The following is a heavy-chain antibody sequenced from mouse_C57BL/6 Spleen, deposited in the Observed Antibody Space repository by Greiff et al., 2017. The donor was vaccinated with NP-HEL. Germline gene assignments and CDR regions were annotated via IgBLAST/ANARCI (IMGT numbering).Heavy chain of an antibody. CDR3: TSVSTMIHYYAMDY. V-gene: IGHV5-9-1*02. D-gene: IGHD2-4*01. CDR2: ISSGGDYI. CDR1: GFTFSSYA. J-gene: IGHJ4*01. Sequence: EVQLVESGEGLVKPGGSLKLSCAASGFTFSSYAMSWVRQTPEKRLEWVAYISSGGDYIYYADTVKGRFTISRDNARNTLYLQMSSLKSEDTAMYYCTSVSTMIHYYAMDYWGQETSVTVSS.